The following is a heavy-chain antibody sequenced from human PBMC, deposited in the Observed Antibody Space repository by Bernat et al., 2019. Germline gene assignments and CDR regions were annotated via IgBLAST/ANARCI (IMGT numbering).Heavy chain of an antibody. CDR1: GFTFSSYS. J-gene: IGHJ4*02. Sequence: EVQLVESGGGLEQPGGSLRLSCAASGFTFSSYSMNWVRQAQGKGLEWVSYVSASGSPIYYADSVKGRFTISRDNAKNSLYLQMNSLRDGDTAVYYCVRELAWSFDYWGQGTLVTVSS. D-gene: IGHD2-8*02. CDR3: VRELAWSFDY. CDR2: VSASGSPI. V-gene: IGHV3-48*02.